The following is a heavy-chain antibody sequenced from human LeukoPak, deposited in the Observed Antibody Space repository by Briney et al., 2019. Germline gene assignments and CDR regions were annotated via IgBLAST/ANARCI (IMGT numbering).Heavy chain of an antibody. D-gene: IGHD3-22*01. CDR2: IYYSGST. Sequence: SETLSLTCTVSGGSISGYYWSWIRQPPGKGLEWIGYIYYSGSTNYNPSLKSRVTISVDTSKNQFSLKLSSVTAADTAVYYCARDGPGYYDSSGYYTNWFDPWGQGTLVTVSS. CDR1: GGSISGYY. CDR3: ARDGPGYYDSSGYYTNWFDP. J-gene: IGHJ5*02. V-gene: IGHV4-59*01.